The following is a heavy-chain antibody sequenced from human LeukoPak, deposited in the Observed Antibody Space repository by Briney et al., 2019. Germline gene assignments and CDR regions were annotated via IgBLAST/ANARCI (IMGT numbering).Heavy chain of an antibody. J-gene: IGHJ6*02. Sequence: GGSLRLSCAASGFTFSSYSMNWVRQAPGKGLEWVSSISSSSSYIYYADSVKGRFTISRDNAKNSLYLQMNSLRAEDTAVYYCAREGAGYSSGWSYYYYGMDVWGQGTTVTVSS. D-gene: IGHD6-19*01. V-gene: IGHV3-21*01. CDR2: ISSSSSYI. CDR1: GFTFSSYS. CDR3: AREGAGYSSGWSYYYYGMDV.